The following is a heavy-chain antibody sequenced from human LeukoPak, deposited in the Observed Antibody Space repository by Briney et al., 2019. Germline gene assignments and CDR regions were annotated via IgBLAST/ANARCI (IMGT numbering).Heavy chain of an antibody. Sequence: ASVKVSCKASGYTFTNYGISWVRQAPGQGLEWMGWISAYNGNTNYAQKLQGRVTMTTDTSTSTAYMELRSLRSDDTAVYYCAKTYYDFWSGYSNWFDPWGQGTLVTVSS. J-gene: IGHJ5*02. CDR3: AKTYYDFWSGYSNWFDP. D-gene: IGHD3-3*01. CDR1: GYTFTNYG. V-gene: IGHV1-18*01. CDR2: ISAYNGNT.